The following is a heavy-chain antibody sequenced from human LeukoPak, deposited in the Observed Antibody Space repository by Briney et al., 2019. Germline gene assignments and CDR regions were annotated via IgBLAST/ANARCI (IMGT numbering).Heavy chain of an antibody. CDR2: ISGYNGNT. Sequence: ASVKVSCKASGYTFSSYGINWVRQAPGQGLEWMGWISGYNGNTNFAQVVQGRVTLTTDTSTSTAYMELSSLRSDDTAVYYCVRTLSAMIPYDYWGNGTLIIVSS. CDR3: VRTLSAMIPYDY. D-gene: IGHD3-16*01. J-gene: IGHJ4*01. V-gene: IGHV1-18*01. CDR1: GYTFSSYG.